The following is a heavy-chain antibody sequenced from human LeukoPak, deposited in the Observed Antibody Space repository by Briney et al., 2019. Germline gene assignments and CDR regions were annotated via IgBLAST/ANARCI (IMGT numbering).Heavy chain of an antibody. J-gene: IGHJ4*02. D-gene: IGHD2-8*01. V-gene: IGHV1-18*01. CDR3: ARGRVSTSRY. CDR1: GYTFTNYG. Sequence: GASVKLSCKASGYTFTNYGITWVRQAPGQGLEWMGWFSTYNGDTNYAQNLQGRVTMTTDTSTRTAYMELRKLRYDDTAVYYCARGRVSTSRYWGQGTLVTVSS. CDR2: FSTYNGDT.